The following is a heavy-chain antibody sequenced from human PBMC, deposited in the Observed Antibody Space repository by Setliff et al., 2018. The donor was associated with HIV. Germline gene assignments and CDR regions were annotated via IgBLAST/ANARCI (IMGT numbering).Heavy chain of an antibody. CDR2: IYYSGNT. CDR1: GGSVTSGGGYY. CDR3: ARESRVVEGSAYWYFDL. D-gene: IGHD2-15*01. V-gene: IGHV4-31*03. J-gene: IGHJ2*01. Sequence: SETLSLTCSVSGGSVTSGGGYYWSWIRQHPGKGLEWIGIIYYSGNTYYNPSLKSRVAMSVDTSKNQFSLKLNSVTAADTAMYYCARESRVVEGSAYWYFDLWGRGTLVTVSP.